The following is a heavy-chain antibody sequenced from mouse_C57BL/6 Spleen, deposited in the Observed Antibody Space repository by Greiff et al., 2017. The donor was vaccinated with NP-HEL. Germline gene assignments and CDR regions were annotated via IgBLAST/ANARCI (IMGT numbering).Heavy chain of an antibody. J-gene: IGHJ1*03. Sequence: QVQLQQSGPELVKPGASVKISCKASGYAFSSSWMNWVKQRPGKGLEWIGRIYPGDGDTNYNGKFKGKATLTADKSSSTAYMQLSSLTSEDSAVYCCARRLGRGFDVWGTGTTVTVSS. CDR1: GYAFSSSW. D-gene: IGHD3-2*02. V-gene: IGHV1-82*01. CDR3: ARRLGRGFDV. CDR2: IYPGDGDT.